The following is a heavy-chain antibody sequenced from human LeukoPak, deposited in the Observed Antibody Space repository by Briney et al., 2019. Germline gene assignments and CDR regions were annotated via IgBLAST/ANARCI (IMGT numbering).Heavy chain of an antibody. V-gene: IGHV4-34*01. CDR3: ARGYYYDSSWYFDL. J-gene: IGHJ2*01. Sequence: PSETLSLTCAVYGGSFSGYYWSWIRQPPGKGLEWIGYIYHSGSTYYNPSLKSRVTISVDRSKNQFSLKPSSVTAADTAVYYCARGYYYDSSWYFDLWGRGTLVTVSS. CDR2: IYHSGST. D-gene: IGHD3-22*01. CDR1: GGSFSGYY.